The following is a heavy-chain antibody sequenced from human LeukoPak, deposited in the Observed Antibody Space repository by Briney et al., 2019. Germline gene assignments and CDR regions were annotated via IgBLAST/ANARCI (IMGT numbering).Heavy chain of an antibody. Sequence: SETLSLTCTVSGGSMSSYFWNWVRQPAGKGLEWIGRIFTSGTTNYNPSLNSRVTMSVDTSKNQFSLKLSSVTAADTAVYYCARSYDSSGYSVGFDYWGQGTLVTVSS. J-gene: IGHJ4*02. CDR3: ARSYDSSGYSVGFDY. V-gene: IGHV4-4*07. D-gene: IGHD3-22*01. CDR2: IFTSGTT. CDR1: GGSMSSYF.